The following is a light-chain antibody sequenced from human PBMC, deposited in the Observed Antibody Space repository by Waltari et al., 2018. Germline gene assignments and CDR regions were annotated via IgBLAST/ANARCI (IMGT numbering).Light chain of an antibody. CDR3: SSYSSATTSYV. CDR1: TNAIGGYDY. J-gene: IGLJ1*01. CDR2: DVT. Sequence: QSALTQPASVSGSPGQSITISCSGSTNAIGGYDYVSWYQHRPASAPKLLIHDVTNRPSRVSDRFSGSKSGNTASLTISWLRPEDEADYYCSSYSSATTSYVFGTGTKVTVL. V-gene: IGLV2-14*03.